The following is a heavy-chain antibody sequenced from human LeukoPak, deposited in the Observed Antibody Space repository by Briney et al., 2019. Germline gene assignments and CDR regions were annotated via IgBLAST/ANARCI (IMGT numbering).Heavy chain of an antibody. CDR2: ISWDGGST. J-gene: IGHJ3*02. V-gene: IGHV3-43D*03. Sequence: PGGSLRLSCAASGFTFDDYAMHWVRQAPGKGLEWVSLISWDGGSTYYADSVKGRFTISRDNSKNSLYLQMNSLRSEDTALYYCAKGVDIAAPVRDDAFDIWGQGTMVTVSS. D-gene: IGHD6-13*01. CDR1: GFTFDDYA. CDR3: AKGVDIAAPVRDDAFDI.